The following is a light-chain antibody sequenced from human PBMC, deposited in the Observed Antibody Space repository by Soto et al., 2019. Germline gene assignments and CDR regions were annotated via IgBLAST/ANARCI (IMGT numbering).Light chain of an antibody. Sequence: EVVMTQSPATLSVSPGESATLSCRASQTVSSNLAWYQQKPGQAPRLLIDGSFTRATGVPARFSASRSGTEFTLTITSPQSEDFALYFCRQFNNLPYSFGQGTKLEIK. CDR2: GSF. J-gene: IGKJ2*03. CDR1: QTVSSN. CDR3: RQFNNLPYS. V-gene: IGKV3-15*01.